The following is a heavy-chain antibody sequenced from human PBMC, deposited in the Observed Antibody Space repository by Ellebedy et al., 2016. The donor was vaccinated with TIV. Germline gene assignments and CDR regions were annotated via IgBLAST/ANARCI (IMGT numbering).Heavy chain of an antibody. V-gene: IGHV1-8*01. J-gene: IGHJ5*02. CDR1: GYTFTSYD. Sequence: ASVKVSCXASGYTFTSYDINWVRQATGQGLEWMGWMNPNSGNTGYAQKFQGRVTMTRNTSISTAYMELSSLRSEDTAVYYCARGGVTAMVAWFDPWGQGTLVTVSS. CDR2: MNPNSGNT. CDR3: ARGGVTAMVAWFDP. D-gene: IGHD5-18*01.